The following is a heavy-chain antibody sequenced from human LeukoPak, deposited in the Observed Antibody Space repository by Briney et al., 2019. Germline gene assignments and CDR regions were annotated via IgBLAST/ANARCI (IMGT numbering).Heavy chain of an antibody. CDR1: GFTFSSYA. Sequence: LSGGSLRLSCAASGFTFSSYAMNWVRQAPGKGLEWVSSVSGTGGSTYYADSVKGRCTISRDNSKNTLYLQMNSLRAEDTAVYYCARTPYCGGDCYHLGWFDRWGQGTLVTVSS. V-gene: IGHV3-23*01. D-gene: IGHD2-21*02. CDR2: VSGTGGST. CDR3: ARTPYCGGDCYHLGWFDR. J-gene: IGHJ5*02.